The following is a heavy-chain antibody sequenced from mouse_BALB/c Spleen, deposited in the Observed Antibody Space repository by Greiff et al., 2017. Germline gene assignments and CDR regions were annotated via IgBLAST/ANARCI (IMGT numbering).Heavy chain of an antibody. J-gene: IGHJ2*01. Sequence: VQLQQSGAELVRPGASVTLSCKASGYTFTDYEMHWVKQTPVHGLEWIGAIDPETGGTAYKQKFKGKATLTADKSSSTAYMELRSLTSEDSAVYYCTGGQLGLLDYGGQGTTLTVSS. D-gene: IGHD3-2*01. V-gene: IGHV1-15*01. CDR2: IDPETGGT. CDR3: TGGQLGLLDY. CDR1: GYTFTDYE.